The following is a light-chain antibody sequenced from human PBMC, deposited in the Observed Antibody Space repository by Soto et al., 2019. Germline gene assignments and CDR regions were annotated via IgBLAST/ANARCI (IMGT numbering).Light chain of an antibody. V-gene: IGLV2-14*01. Sequence: QSVLTQPASVSGSPGQSITISCTGTSSDVGGYNSVCWHQQHPGKAPKLMIYEVRNRPSGVSDRFSASKSGNTASLTISGLQADDEADYYCSSFTSSNTWVFGGVTKLTVL. CDR3: SSFTSSNTWV. CDR1: SSDVGGYNS. CDR2: EVR. J-gene: IGLJ3*02.